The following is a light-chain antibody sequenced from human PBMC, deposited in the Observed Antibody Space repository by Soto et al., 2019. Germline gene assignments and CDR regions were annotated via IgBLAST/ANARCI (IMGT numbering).Light chain of an antibody. CDR1: QGISNS. Sequence: DIQLTQSPSFLSASVGDRVTITCRASQGISNSLAWYKQTRGNAPKLLIYAASTLQSGVPSRFSGSGSETRFTLTITSLQPEDFATYYCRQLDSFPFTVGPGTKVDIK. CDR2: AAS. J-gene: IGKJ3*01. CDR3: RQLDSFPFT. V-gene: IGKV1-9*01.